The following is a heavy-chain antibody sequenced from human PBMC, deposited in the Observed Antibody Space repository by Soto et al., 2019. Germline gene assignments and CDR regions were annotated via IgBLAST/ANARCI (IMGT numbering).Heavy chain of an antibody. Sequence: KASETLSLTCTVSGGSISSGGYYWSWIRQHPGKGLEWIGYIYYSGSTYYNPSLKSRVTISVDTSKNQFSLKLSSVTAADTAVYYCARQGGRSTGMDVWGQGTTVPVSS. J-gene: IGHJ6*02. CDR3: ARQGGRSTGMDV. D-gene: IGHD1-26*01. CDR1: GGSISSGGYY. V-gene: IGHV4-31*03. CDR2: IYYSGST.